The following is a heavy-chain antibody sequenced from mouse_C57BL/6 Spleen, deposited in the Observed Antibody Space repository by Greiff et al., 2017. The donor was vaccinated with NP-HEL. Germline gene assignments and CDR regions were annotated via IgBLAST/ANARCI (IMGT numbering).Heavy chain of an antibody. J-gene: IGHJ3*01. D-gene: IGHD2-2*01. Sequence: DVHLVESGGGLVQPKGSLKLSCAASGFSFNTYAMNWVRQAPGKGLEWVARIRSKSNNYATYYADSVKDRFTISRDDSESMLYLQMNKLKTEDTAMYYGVGGGMVTTGWFAYWGQRTLVTVSA. CDR2: IRSKSNNYAT. CDR1: GFSFNTYA. CDR3: VGGGMVTTGWFAY. V-gene: IGHV10-1*01.